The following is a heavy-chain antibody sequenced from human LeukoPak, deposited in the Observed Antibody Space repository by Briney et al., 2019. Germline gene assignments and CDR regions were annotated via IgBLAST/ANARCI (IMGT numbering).Heavy chain of an antibody. CDR2: ISWNSGSI. CDR1: GYTFEHYA. D-gene: IGHD5-18*01. J-gene: IGHJ4*02. Sequence: GGSVRLLCEASGYTFEHYAVQWARHAPGEGVEWVSAISWNSGSIGYADSVKGRFTISRDNGKNSLYLQMNSLRTEDTALYYCAKGHTYGLGESYLDFWGQGTLVSVSS. CDR3: AKGHTYGLGESYLDF. V-gene: IGHV3-9*01.